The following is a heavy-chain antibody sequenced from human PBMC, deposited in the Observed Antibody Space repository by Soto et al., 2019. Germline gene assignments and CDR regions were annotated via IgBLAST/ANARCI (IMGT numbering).Heavy chain of an antibody. V-gene: IGHV3-23*01. D-gene: IGHD1-20*01. CDR1: GFTFSSYA. CDR3: AKEGYNWNNPDWFDP. J-gene: IGHJ5*02. Sequence: GGSLRLSCAASGFTFSSYAMSWVRQAPGKGLEWVSAISGSGGSTYYTDSVKGRFTISRDNSKNTLYLQMNSLRAEDTAVYYCAKEGYNWNNPDWFDPWGQGTLVTVSS. CDR2: ISGSGGST.